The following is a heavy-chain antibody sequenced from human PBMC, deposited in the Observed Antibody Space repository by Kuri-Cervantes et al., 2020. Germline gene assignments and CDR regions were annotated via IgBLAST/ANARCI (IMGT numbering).Heavy chain of an antibody. CDR1: GGSISSYY. CDR2: IYYSGST. D-gene: IGHD6-13*01. V-gene: IGHV4-59*01. J-gene: IGHJ6*02. CDR3: ARDRGRISAYFYGMDV. Sequence: SETLSLTCTVSGGSISSYYWSWIRQPPGKGLEWIGYIYYSGSTNYNPSLKSRVTIAVDTSKNQFSLKLKSMTAAATAVYYCARDRGRISAYFYGMDVWGQGTTVTVSS.